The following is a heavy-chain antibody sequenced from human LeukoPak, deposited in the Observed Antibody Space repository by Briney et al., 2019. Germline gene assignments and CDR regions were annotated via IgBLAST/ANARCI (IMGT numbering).Heavy chain of an antibody. Sequence: ASVKVSCKASGYTFTNYGITWVRQAPGQGLEWMGWISPYNGNTKYLQKLQGRVTMTTDTSTSTAYMEVRSLRSDDTAVYYCAREESIGSYQFLHDYWGQGTLVTVSS. V-gene: IGHV1-18*01. CDR2: ISPYNGNT. CDR1: GYTFTNYG. D-gene: IGHD1-26*01. J-gene: IGHJ4*02. CDR3: AREESIGSYQFLHDY.